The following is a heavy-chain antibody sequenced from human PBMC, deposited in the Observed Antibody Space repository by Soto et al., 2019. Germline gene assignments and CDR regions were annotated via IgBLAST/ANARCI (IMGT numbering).Heavy chain of an antibody. Sequence: SETLSLTCTVSGGSISSGGYYWSWIRQHPGKGLEWIGYIYYSGSTYYNPSLKSRVTISVDTSKNQFSLKLSSVTAADTAVYYCALYCNGGSCYFSYWGQGTLVTVSS. CDR1: GGSISSGGYY. CDR3: ALYCNGGSCYFSY. D-gene: IGHD2-15*01. CDR2: IYYSGST. V-gene: IGHV4-31*03. J-gene: IGHJ4*02.